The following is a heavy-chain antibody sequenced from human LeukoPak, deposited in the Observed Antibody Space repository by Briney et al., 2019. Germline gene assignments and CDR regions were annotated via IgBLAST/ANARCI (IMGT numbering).Heavy chain of an antibody. CDR1: GYTFTSYG. CDR2: ISAYNGNT. Sequence: GASVKVSCKASGYTFTSYGISWVRQAPGQGLEWMGWISAYNGNTNYAQKLQGRVTMTTDTSTSTAYMELRSLRSDDTAVYYCARALLPHLYCSGGSCYSPFDYWGQGTLVTVSS. J-gene: IGHJ4*02. CDR3: ARALLPHLYCSGGSCYSPFDY. V-gene: IGHV1-18*01. D-gene: IGHD2-15*01.